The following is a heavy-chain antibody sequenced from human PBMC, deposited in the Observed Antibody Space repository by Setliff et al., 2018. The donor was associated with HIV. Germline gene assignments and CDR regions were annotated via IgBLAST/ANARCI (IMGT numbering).Heavy chain of an antibody. V-gene: IGHV1-69-2*01. CDR1: GGTFSSHA. Sequence: ASVKVSCKAFGGTFSSHAISWARQAPGQRLEWMGRVDPEDGETIYAGKFQGRVTITADTSTDTAYMELSSLRSEDTAVYYCARTHGCDCSSTSCYPACDAFDIWGQGTMVTVSS. CDR2: VDPEDGET. D-gene: IGHD2-2*01. CDR3: ARTHGCDCSSTSCYPACDAFDI. J-gene: IGHJ3*02.